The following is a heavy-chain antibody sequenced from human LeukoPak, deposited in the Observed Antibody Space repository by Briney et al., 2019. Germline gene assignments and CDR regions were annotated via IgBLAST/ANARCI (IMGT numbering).Heavy chain of an antibody. Sequence: GESLKISCKGSGYSFTSYWIGWVRQMPGKGLEWMGIIYPGDSDTRYSPSFQGQVTISADKSISTAYLQWSSLKASDTDMYYCARHESIAAAGLKDWGQGTLVTVSS. CDR2: IYPGDSDT. D-gene: IGHD6-13*01. J-gene: IGHJ4*02. CDR1: GYSFTSYW. V-gene: IGHV5-51*01. CDR3: ARHESIAAAGLKD.